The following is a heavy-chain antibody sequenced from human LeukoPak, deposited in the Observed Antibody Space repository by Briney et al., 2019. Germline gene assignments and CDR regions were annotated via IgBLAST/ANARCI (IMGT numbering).Heavy chain of an antibody. Sequence: ASVKVSCKASGYTFTGYYMHWVRQAPGQGLEWMGWINPNSGGTNYAQKFQGRVTMTRDTSISTAYMELSRLRSDDTAVYYCARSYYDYVWGSYRYTIPFDYWGQGTLVTVSS. J-gene: IGHJ4*02. V-gene: IGHV1-2*02. CDR1: GYTFTGYY. D-gene: IGHD3-16*02. CDR2: INPNSGGT. CDR3: ARSYYDYVWGSYRYTIPFDY.